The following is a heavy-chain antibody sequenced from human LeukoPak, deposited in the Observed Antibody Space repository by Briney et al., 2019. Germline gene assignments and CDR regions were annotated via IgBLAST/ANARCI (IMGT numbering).Heavy chain of an antibody. D-gene: IGHD2-15*01. V-gene: IGHV3-21*01. CDR3: ARSGVVVAALERGVANWFDP. CDR2: ISSSSSYI. CDR1: GFTFSSYS. J-gene: IGHJ5*02. Sequence: GGSLRLSCAASGFTFSSYSMNWVRQAPGKGLEWVSSISSSSSYIYYADSVKGRFTISRDNAKNSLFLQMNSLRAEDTAVYYCARSGVVVAALERGVANWFDPWSQGTLVTVSS.